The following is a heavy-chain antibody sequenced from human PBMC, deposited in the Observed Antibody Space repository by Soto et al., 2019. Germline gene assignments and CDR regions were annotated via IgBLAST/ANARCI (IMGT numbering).Heavy chain of an antibody. CDR2: INHSGST. V-gene: IGHV4-34*01. D-gene: IGHD3-9*01. CDR3: ARGGKVRLVKRLYYFDY. CDR1: GGSFSGYY. J-gene: IGHJ4*02. Sequence: NPSETLSLTCAVYGGSFSGYYWSWIRQPPGKGLEWIGEINHSGSTNYNPSLKSRVTISVDTSKNQFSLKLSSVTAADTAVYYCARGGKVRLVKRLYYFDYWGQGTLVTVSS.